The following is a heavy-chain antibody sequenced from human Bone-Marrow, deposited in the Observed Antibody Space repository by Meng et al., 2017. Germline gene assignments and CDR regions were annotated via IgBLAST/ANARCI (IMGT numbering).Heavy chain of an antibody. Sequence: QAARVVSGAEVKNPGASVKLSCNPSGYTFAPSWIHCLRQAPGQGLEWMGRIDPNNDHTQYAQNFQGRVTMTSDTSISTVYMELNGLRSDDTAVYYCARDEDISAAGKLFGDYWGQGTLVTVSS. CDR3: ARDEDISAAGKLFGDY. D-gene: IGHD6-13*01. CDR1: GYTFAPSW. J-gene: IGHJ4*02. CDR2: IDPNNDHT. V-gene: IGHV1-2*06.